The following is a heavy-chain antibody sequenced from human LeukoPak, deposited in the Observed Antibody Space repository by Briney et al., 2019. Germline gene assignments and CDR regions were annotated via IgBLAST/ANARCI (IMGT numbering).Heavy chain of an antibody. J-gene: IGHJ4*02. D-gene: IGHD6-13*01. CDR1: GYTFTGYH. V-gene: IGHV1-2*02. CDR3: ARDRAGIAAAGIRYFDY. Sequence: ASVKVSCKASGYTFTGYHMHWVRQAPGQGLEWMGWINPNSGGTNYPHKLQGRVTMTRDMSISTAYMELSGLRSDDTAVYSCARDRAGIAAAGIRYFDYWGQGTLVTVSS. CDR2: INPNSGGT.